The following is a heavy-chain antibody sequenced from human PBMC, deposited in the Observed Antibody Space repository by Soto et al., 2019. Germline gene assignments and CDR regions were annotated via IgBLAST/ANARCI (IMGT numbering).Heavy chain of an antibody. V-gene: IGHV3-9*01. Sequence: GGSLRLSCAASGFTFDDFAMHWVRQAPGKGLEWVSGISWNSGSIGYADSVKGRFTISRDNAKNSLYLQMNSLRAEDTALYYCAKGKQKLVLFPGDNWFDPWGQGTLVTVYS. J-gene: IGHJ5*02. D-gene: IGHD6-13*01. CDR2: ISWNSGSI. CDR3: AKGKQKLVLFPGDNWFDP. CDR1: GFTFDDFA.